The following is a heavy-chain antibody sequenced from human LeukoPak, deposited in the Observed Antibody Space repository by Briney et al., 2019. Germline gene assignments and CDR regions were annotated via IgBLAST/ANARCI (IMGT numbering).Heavy chain of an antibody. CDR1: GFTFSTYN. J-gene: IGHJ3*02. V-gene: IGHV3-21*01. CDR2: ITSTSSNI. Sequence: GGSLRLSCAASGFTFSTYNMNLVRQAPGKGLEWASSITSTSSNIYYADSVKGRFTISRDNAKNSLYLQMNSLRAEDTAVYYCARVTIYCSSTSCYRGDAFDIWGQGTMVTVSS. CDR3: ARVTIYCSSTSCYRGDAFDI. D-gene: IGHD2-2*02.